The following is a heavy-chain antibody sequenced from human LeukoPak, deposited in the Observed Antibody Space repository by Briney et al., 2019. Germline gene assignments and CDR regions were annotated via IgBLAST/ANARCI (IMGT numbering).Heavy chain of an antibody. D-gene: IGHD3-10*02. Sequence: PGGTLRLSCAASGFTFKKYDVTWVRQAPGKGLEWVSGIRASGSTIHYADSVKGRFTISRDNAKNSLYLQMNSLRAEDTAVYYCAELGITMIGGVWGKGTTVTISS. V-gene: IGHV3-48*03. CDR1: GFTFKKYD. CDR2: IRASGSTI. CDR3: AELGITMIGGV. J-gene: IGHJ6*04.